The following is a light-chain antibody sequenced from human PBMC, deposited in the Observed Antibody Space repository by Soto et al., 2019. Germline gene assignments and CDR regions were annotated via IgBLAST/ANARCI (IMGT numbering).Light chain of an antibody. CDR2: LGS. CDR3: MQALQTPIT. Sequence: DIVMTKSPLSLPVTPGEPASISCRSSQSLLFSDGYNYLDWYLQKPGQSPQLLIYLGSTRASGVPDRFSGSGSGTDFTLKISRVEAEDVGVYYCMQALQTPITFGQGTRLEIK. J-gene: IGKJ5*01. CDR1: QSLLFSDGYNY. V-gene: IGKV2-28*01.